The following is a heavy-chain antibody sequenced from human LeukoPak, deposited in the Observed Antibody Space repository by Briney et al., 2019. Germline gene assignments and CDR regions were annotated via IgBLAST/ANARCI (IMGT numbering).Heavy chain of an antibody. V-gene: IGHV1-18*01. CDR2: ISAYNGNT. J-gene: IGHJ3*02. Sequence: ASVKVSCKASGYTFTSYGISWVRQAPGQGLEWMGWISAYNGNTNYAQKPQGRVTMTTDTSTSTAYMELRSLRSDDTAVYYCARESPLRYFEWLLPESDAFDIWGQGTMVTVS. D-gene: IGHD3-9*01. CDR3: ARESPLRYFEWLLPESDAFDI. CDR1: GYTFTSYG.